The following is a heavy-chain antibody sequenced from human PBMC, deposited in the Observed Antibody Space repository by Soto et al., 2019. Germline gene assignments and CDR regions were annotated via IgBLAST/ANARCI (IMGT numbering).Heavy chain of an antibody. J-gene: IGHJ6*02. CDR2: IYYSGST. CDR1: GGSISSSSYY. Sequence: PSETLSLTCTVSGGSISSSSYYWGWIRQPPGKGLEWIGSIYYSGSTYYNPSLKSRVTISVDTSKNQFSLKLSSVTAADTAVYYCARVQTVGATPYYYYYGMDVWGQGTTVTVSS. CDR3: ARVQTVGATPYYYYYGMDV. V-gene: IGHV4-39*07. D-gene: IGHD1-26*01.